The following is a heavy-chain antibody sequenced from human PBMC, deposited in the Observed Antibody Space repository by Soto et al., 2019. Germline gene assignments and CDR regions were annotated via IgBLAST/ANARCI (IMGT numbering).Heavy chain of an antibody. CDR3: ARDDSSSWYGRYSWFDP. J-gene: IGHJ5*02. D-gene: IGHD6-13*01. CDR1: GYTFTSYG. CDR2: ISAYNGNT. Sequence: ASVKVSCKASGYTFTSYGISWVRQAPGQGLEWMGWISAYNGNTNYAQKLQGRVTMTTDTSTSTAYMELRSLRSDDTAVYYCARDDSSSWYGRYSWFDPWGQGTLVTVSS. V-gene: IGHV1-18*01.